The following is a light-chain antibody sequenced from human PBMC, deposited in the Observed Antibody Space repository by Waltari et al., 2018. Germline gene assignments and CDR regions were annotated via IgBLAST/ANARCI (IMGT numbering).Light chain of an antibody. V-gene: IGKV3-15*01. CDR2: GVS. CDR3: QQYDNWPPWT. Sequence: EIVMTQSPATLSVSPGQRATLPGRASQSVDTNLAWYQQKVGQAPRLLIYGVSTRATGVPDRFSGSGSGTEFTLTISSLQSEDFAVYYCQQYDNWPPWTFGQGTKVEVK. CDR1: QSVDTN. J-gene: IGKJ1*01.